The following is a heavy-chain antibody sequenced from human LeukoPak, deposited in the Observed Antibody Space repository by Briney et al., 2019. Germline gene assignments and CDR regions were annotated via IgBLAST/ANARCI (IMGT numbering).Heavy chain of an antibody. J-gene: IGHJ4*02. CDR1: GYTFTVYY. CDR2: INPNSGGT. Sequence: ASVKVSCKASGYTFTVYYMHWVRQAPGQGLEWMGWINPNSGGTNYAQKFQGRVTMTRNTSISTAYMELSSLRSEDTAVYYCARGGSWVITSYYDYWGQGTLVTVSS. D-gene: IGHD3-22*01. CDR3: ARGGSWVITSYYDY. V-gene: IGHV1-2*02.